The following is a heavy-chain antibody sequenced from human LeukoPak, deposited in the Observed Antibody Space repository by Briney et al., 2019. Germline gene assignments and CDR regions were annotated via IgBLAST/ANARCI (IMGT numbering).Heavy chain of an antibody. CDR2: IYYSGST. Sequence: SETLSLTCTVSGGSISSSSYYWGWIRQPPGKGLEWIGCIYYSGSTNYNPSLKSRVTISVDTSKNQFSLKLSSVTAADTAVYYCAVDYGGNSFDYWGQGALVTVSS. CDR1: GGSISSSSYY. V-gene: IGHV4-61*05. CDR3: AVDYGGNSFDY. D-gene: IGHD4-23*01. J-gene: IGHJ4*02.